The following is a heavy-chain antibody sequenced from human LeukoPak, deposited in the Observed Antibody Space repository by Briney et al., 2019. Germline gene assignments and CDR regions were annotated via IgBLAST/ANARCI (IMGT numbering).Heavy chain of an antibody. CDR1: GFTFSSYG. V-gene: IGHV3-30*03. J-gene: IGHJ4*02. D-gene: IGHD5/OR15-5a*01. CDR3: ARDPSLRVTLDY. CDR2: ISYDGSNK. Sequence: GGSLRLSCAASGFTFSSYGMHWVRQAPGKGLEWVAVISYDGSNKYYADSVKGRFTISRDNSKNTLYLQMNSLRPEDTAIYYCARDPSLRVTLDYWGQGTLVTVSS.